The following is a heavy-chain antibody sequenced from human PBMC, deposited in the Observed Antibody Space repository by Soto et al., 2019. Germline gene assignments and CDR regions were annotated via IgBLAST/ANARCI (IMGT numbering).Heavy chain of an antibody. CDR2: ISTAGNT. V-gene: IGHV3-13*01. Sequence: GRSLTVYSEASGFTFSGLDMHWVRQPTGKGLKRVSTISTAGNTYDECSVKRRFNISRDNAKNSLSLQMNSLRAGDTAVCVCVRVQVVGAHFFDAWGQGTQVTVSS. CDR1: GFTFSGLD. CDR3: VRVQVVGAHFFDA. D-gene: IGHD2-15*01. J-gene: IGHJ4*02.